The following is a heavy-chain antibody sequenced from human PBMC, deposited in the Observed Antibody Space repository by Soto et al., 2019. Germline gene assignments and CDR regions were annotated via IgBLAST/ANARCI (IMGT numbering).Heavy chain of an antibody. CDR3: ARAFYYDSSGHYYYYALDV. Sequence: EVQLVESGGGLVQPGGSLRLSCAASGFTFSSFWMTWVRQAPGEGLEWVANINVDGREEYYVDSVKGRFTISRDNAKNSLYLQMNSLRAEETAVYYCARAFYYDSSGHYYYYALDVWGQGTTLTVSS. J-gene: IGHJ6*02. D-gene: IGHD3-22*01. CDR1: GFTFSSFW. V-gene: IGHV3-7*04. CDR2: INVDGREE.